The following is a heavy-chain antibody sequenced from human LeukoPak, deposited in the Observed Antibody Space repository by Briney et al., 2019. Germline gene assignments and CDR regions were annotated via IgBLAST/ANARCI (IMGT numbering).Heavy chain of an antibody. CDR1: GITLSNYG. CDR3: AKRGVVIRVILVGFHKEAYYFES. D-gene: IGHD3/OR15-3a*01. Sequence: GVLRLSCAVSGITLSNYGMSWVRQAPGKGLEWVAGISDSGGSTKYADSVKGRFTIARDNRKNTLYLQINSLRAEDTAVYFCAKRGVVIRVILVGFHKEAYYFESWGQGALVTVSS. V-gene: IGHV3-23*01. J-gene: IGHJ4*02. CDR2: ISDSGGST.